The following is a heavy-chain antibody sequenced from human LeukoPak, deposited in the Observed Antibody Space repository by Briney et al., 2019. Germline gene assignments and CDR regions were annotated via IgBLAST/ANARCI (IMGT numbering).Heavy chain of an antibody. V-gene: IGHV3-21*06. CDR3: VGSPPFSAFDI. CDR2: ITSSSDYI. Sequence: PGGSLRLSCAASGFSFSSYSMSWVRQAPGKGPEWVSLITSSSDYIFYADSVKGRFTISRDNARNSLYLEMNSLRAEDTAVYYCVGSPPFSAFDIWGQGTMVTVSS. J-gene: IGHJ3*02. CDR1: GFSFSSYS.